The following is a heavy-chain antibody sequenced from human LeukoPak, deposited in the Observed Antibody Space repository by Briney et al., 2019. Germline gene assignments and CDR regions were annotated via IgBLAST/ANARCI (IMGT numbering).Heavy chain of an antibody. CDR1: GFTFSSYA. CDR2: ISGSGGST. D-gene: IGHD2-2*01. CDR3: AKNLGWVGPAEGVDY. Sequence: PWGSLRLSCAASGFTFSSYAMSWVRQAPGKGLEWVSAISGSGGSTYYADSVKGRFTISRDNSKNTLYLQMNSLRAEDAAVYYCAKNLGWVGPAEGVDYWGQGTLVTVSS. J-gene: IGHJ4*02. V-gene: IGHV3-23*01.